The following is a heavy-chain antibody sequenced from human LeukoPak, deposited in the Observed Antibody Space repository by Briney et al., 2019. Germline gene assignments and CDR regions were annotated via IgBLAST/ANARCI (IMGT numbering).Heavy chain of an antibody. J-gene: IGHJ1*01. V-gene: IGHV5-51*01. CDR2: IYPGDSDI. CDR1: GYIFTSYW. CDR3: ARGINDEYFQY. Sequence: GESLKISCKGSGYIFTSYWIGWVRPMPGKGLEWMGIIYPGDSDIRYNPSFQGQVTISADKSFSTAYLQWNSLKASDTAIYYCARGINDEYFQYWGQGTLVTVSS. D-gene: IGHD2/OR15-2a*01.